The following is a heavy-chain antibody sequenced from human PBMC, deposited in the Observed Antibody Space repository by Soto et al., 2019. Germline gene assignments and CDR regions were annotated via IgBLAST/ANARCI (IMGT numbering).Heavy chain of an antibody. J-gene: IGHJ5*02. Sequence: SETLSLTCAVSGGSIGTSAYYWGWIRQAPGKGLEWIGSTNHSGNTYLSPSLKDRVTMSVDTSKNSFSLKLRSATAADTGLYYCSRRAPEGFDPWGQGTLVTVSS. CDR1: GGSIGTSAYY. CDR2: TNHSGNT. V-gene: IGHV4-39*01. CDR3: SRRAPEGFDP.